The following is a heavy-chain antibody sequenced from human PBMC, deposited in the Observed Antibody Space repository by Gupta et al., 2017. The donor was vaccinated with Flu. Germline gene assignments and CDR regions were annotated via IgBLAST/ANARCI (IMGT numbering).Heavy chain of an antibody. CDR3: ARDYDGTGTYYYYYFGMDV. D-gene: IGHD4-23*01. CDR1: GGTFSSNS. CDR2: IIPKFDIP. V-gene: IGHV1-69*17. J-gene: IGHJ6*02. Sequence: QVQLVQSGAEVKEPGSSVKISCKVSGGTFSSNSISWVRQAPGQGLEWMGGIIPKFDIPNDAQKFQDRVTITADKSTSTVYMELSSLRSEDTAVYYCARDYDGTGTYYYYYFGMDVWGQGTTVTVSS.